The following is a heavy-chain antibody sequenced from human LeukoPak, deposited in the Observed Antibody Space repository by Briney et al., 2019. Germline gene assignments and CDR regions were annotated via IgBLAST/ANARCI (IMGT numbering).Heavy chain of an antibody. Sequence: GGSLRLSCAASGFTFDDYAMHWVRQAPGKGLEWVSHISWNSGSITYADSVKGRFTISRDNAKNSLYLQINSLRAEDTAVYYCARDPRRGSSFFDYWGQGTLVTVSS. CDR1: GFTFDDYA. D-gene: IGHD6-6*01. V-gene: IGHV3-9*01. J-gene: IGHJ4*02. CDR3: ARDPRRGSSFFDY. CDR2: ISWNSGSI.